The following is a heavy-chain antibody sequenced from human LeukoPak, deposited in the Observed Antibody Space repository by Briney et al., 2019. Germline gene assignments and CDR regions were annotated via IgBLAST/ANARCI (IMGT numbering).Heavy chain of an antibody. J-gene: IGHJ6*03. Sequence: GASVKVSCKASGYTFTGYYMHWVRQAPGQGLEWMGWINPNSGGTNYAQKFQGRVTMTRDTSISTAYMELSRLRSDDTAVYYCARVYSSSLYYYYYMDVWGKGTTVTVSS. CDR1: GYTFTGYY. D-gene: IGHD6-6*01. V-gene: IGHV1-2*02. CDR3: ARVYSSSLYYYYYMDV. CDR2: INPNSGGT.